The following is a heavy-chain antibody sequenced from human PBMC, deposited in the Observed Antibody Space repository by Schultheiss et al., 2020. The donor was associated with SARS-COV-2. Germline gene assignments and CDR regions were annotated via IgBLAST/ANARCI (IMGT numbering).Heavy chain of an antibody. CDR3: ARISLRYYYYYMDV. D-gene: IGHD2-15*01. V-gene: IGHV2-5*02. J-gene: IGHJ6*03. CDR1: GFSLSTSGVG. Sequence: SGPTLVKPTQTLTLTCTFSGFSLSTSGVGVGWIRQPPGKALEWLALIYWDDDKRYSPSLKSRLTISKDTSKNQVVLTMTNMDPVDTATYYCARISLRYYYYYMDVWGKGTTVTVSS. CDR2: IYWDDDK.